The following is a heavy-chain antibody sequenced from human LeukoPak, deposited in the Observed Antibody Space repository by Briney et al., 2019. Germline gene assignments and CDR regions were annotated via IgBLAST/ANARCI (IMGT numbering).Heavy chain of an antibody. V-gene: IGHV3-43*02. CDR3: AKDKSIAAAGTTYYYYGMDV. CDR1: GFTFDDYA. D-gene: IGHD6-13*01. CDR2: ISGDGGST. J-gene: IGHJ6*02. Sequence: GGSLRLSCAASGFTFDDYAMHWVRQAPGQGLEWVSLISGDGGSTYYADSVKGRFTISRDNSKNSLYLQMNSLRTEDTALYYCAKDKSIAAAGTTYYYYGMDVWGQGTTVTVSS.